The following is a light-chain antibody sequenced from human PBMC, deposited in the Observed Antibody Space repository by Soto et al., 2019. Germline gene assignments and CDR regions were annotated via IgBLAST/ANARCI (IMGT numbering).Light chain of an antibody. CDR3: SSYTSSSNYV. J-gene: IGLJ1*01. Sequence: QSALTQPASVSGSPGQSITISCTGTSSDVGNYNYVSWYQQHPAKAPKLMIFEVSNRPSGISSRFSGSKSGNTASLTISGFQAEDEADYYCSSYTSSSNYVFGTGTKLTVL. CDR2: EVS. CDR1: SSDVGNYNY. V-gene: IGLV2-14*01.